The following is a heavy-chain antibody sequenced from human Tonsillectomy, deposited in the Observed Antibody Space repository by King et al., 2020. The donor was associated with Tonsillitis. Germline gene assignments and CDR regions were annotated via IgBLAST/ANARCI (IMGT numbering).Heavy chain of an antibody. CDR2: IYTGGSST. CDR3: AKAGVPCYSDSSGSYLV. J-gene: IGHJ4*02. V-gene: IGHV3-23*03. CDR1: GFTFSSYA. Sequence: VQLVESGGVLLQPGGSLRLPCAASGFTFSSYAMSWVRQAPGKGLEWVSVIYTGGSSTYYADSVKGRLTISRDNSKNTLYLRMTSLRAEDTAVYCCAKAGVPCYSDSSGSYLVWGQGTLVT. D-gene: IGHD3-22*01.